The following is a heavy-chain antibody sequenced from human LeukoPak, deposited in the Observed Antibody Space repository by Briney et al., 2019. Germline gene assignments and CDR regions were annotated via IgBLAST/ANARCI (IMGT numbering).Heavy chain of an antibody. Sequence: GGSLRLSCAASGFTFSNAWMSWVRQAPGKGLEWVSYISSSSSTIYYADSVKGRFTISRDNAKNSLYLQMNSLRAEDTAVYYCARDLSSWGNTFDYWGQGTLVTVSS. CDR3: ARDLSSWGNTFDY. V-gene: IGHV3-48*04. CDR1: GFTFSNAW. D-gene: IGHD6-13*01. J-gene: IGHJ4*02. CDR2: ISSSSSTI.